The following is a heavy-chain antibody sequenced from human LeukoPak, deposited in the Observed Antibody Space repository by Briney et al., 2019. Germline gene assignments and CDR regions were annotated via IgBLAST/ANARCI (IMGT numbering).Heavy chain of an antibody. CDR3: AKNREGYSKLD. CDR1: GFSFSNYG. CDR2: ISDDARHK. Sequence: GRSLRLSCVGSGFSFSNYGMHWVRQAPGKGLEWVAVISDDARHKYYADSVKGRFTISRDNSKNTLYLQMDSLRLEDTAVFYCAKNREGYSKLDWGQGTLVTVSS. D-gene: IGHD6-13*01. V-gene: IGHV3-30*18. J-gene: IGHJ4*02.